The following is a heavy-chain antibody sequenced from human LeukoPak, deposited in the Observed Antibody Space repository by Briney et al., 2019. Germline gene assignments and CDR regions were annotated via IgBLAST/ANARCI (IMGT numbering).Heavy chain of an antibody. V-gene: IGHV3-9*01. D-gene: IGHD6-6*01. J-gene: IGHJ4*02. CDR3: ARARIAAPPDDY. CDR2: ISWNSGSM. CDR1: GFIFDDYA. Sequence: GTSLRLSCAASGFIFDDYAVHWVRQAPGKGLEWVSGISWNSGSMEYADSVKGRFTISRDNAKNSLYLQMNSLSAEDTAVYYCARARIAAPPDDYWGQGTLVTVSS.